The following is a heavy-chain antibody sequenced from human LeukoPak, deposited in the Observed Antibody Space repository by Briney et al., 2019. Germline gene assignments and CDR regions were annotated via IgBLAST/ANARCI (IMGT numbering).Heavy chain of an antibody. CDR2: IDTSGNT. J-gene: IGHJ5*02. CDR3: GREGDSSSWFNWFDP. V-gene: IGHV4-4*07. D-gene: IGHD6-13*01. Sequence: SETLSLTCTVSGGSISSYYWSWIRQPAGKGLEWIGRIDTSGNTNYKPSLKSRVTMSVDPSKNQFSLKLSSVTAADTAVYYCGREGDSSSWFNWFDPWGQGTLVTVSS. CDR1: GGSISSYY.